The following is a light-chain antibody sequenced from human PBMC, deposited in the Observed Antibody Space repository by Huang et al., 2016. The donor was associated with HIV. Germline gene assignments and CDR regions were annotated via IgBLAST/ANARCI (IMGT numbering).Light chain of an antibody. CDR1: QSVSNY. CDR3: HQRSSWPPVT. V-gene: IGKV3-11*01. CDR2: DTS. Sequence: EIVLTQSPATMSLSPGESATLSCRSSQSVSNYLAWFQQKPGKAPRLLIYDTSNRAPGTPDRFSGSGSGTDFSLTISSLEPEDFAVYYCHQRSSWPPVTFGQGTRLDIK. J-gene: IGKJ5*01.